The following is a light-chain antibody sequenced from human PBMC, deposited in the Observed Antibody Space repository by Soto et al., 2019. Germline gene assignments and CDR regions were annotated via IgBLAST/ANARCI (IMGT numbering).Light chain of an antibody. CDR3: QQYNNWPLT. CDR2: GAS. V-gene: IGKV3-15*01. CDR1: QSVSSN. J-gene: IGKJ4*01. Sequence: ERVMTQSPATLSVSPGERATLSCRASQSVSSNLAWYQQKPGQAPRLLIYGASTRATGIPGRFSGSGSGTEFTLTISSLQSEDFAVYYCQQYNNWPLTFGGGTKV.